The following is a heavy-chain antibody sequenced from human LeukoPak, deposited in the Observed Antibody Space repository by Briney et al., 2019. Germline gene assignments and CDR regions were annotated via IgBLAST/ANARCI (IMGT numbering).Heavy chain of an antibody. CDR3: AKGYCSSTSCYPNAFDI. CDR1: GFTFDDYA. CDR2: ISWNSGSI. D-gene: IGHD2-2*01. V-gene: IGHV3-9*03. Sequence: PGGSLRLSCAASGFTFDDYAMHWVRQAPGKGPEWVSGISWNSGSIGYADSVKGRFTISRDNAKNSLYLQMNSLRAEDMALYYCAKGYCSSTSCYPNAFDIWGQGTMVTVSS. J-gene: IGHJ3*02.